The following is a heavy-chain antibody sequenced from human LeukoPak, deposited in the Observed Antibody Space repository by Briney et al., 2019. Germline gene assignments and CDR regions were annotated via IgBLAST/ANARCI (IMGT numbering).Heavy chain of an antibody. Sequence: PGGSLRLSCAASGFTVSSNYMSWVRQAPGKGLEWVSVIYSGGSTYYADSVKGRFTISRDNSKNTLYLQMNSLRAEDTAVYYCASSRLYFWGGWANPYYYGMDVWGQGTTVTVSS. D-gene: IGHD3-3*01. CDR2: IYSGGST. CDR1: GFTVSSNY. J-gene: IGHJ6*02. CDR3: ASSRLYFWGGWANPYYYGMDV. V-gene: IGHV3-66*01.